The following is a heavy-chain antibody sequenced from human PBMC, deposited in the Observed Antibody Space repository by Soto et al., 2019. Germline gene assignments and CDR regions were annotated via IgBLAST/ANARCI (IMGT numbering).Heavy chain of an antibody. CDR3: TRGYYYGMDV. Sequence: EVQLVQSGGGLVQPGGSLRLSCAASGFSVSNQDMHWVRQATGKSLEWVSAIGTAGDTHYPGSVKGRFTISRDNAKNSLYLQMNSLSAGDTAVYYCTRGYYYGMDVWGQGPTVSVSS. V-gene: IGHV3-13*01. CDR1: GFSVSNQD. J-gene: IGHJ6*02. CDR2: IGTAGDT.